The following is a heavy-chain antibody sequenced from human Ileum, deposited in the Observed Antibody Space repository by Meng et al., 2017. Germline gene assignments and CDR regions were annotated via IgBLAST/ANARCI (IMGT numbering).Heavy chain of an antibody. J-gene: IGHJ5*02. CDR3: AASLDGSRFDP. CDR2: IFGTGPP. V-gene: IGHV4-30-4*01. Sequence: VQLQVSGPGLGKSSQTPSLTCTVTGGSISSGDYYWSWIRQPPGKGLVWIGYIFGTGPPYYSPPLRSRRSISMDTSKNQFSLRLTSVTAADTAVYYWAASLDGSRFDPWGQGTLVTVSS. CDR1: GGSISSGDYY. D-gene: IGHD2-2*03.